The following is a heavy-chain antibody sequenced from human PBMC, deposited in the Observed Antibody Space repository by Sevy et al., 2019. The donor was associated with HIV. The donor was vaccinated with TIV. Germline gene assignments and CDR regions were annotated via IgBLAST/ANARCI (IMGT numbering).Heavy chain of an antibody. CDR3: ATKGGSRHYDAFDT. V-gene: IGHV3-7*01. Sequence: GGSLRLSCAASGFSFSWYWMSWVRQTPEKGLEWVANIKQDGSEKNYVDSVKGRFTISRDNAKNSVYLQMNSLRADDTAVYYCATKGGSRHYDAFDTWGQGTMVTVSS. CDR2: IKQDGSEK. CDR1: GFSFSWYW. D-gene: IGHD3-10*01. J-gene: IGHJ3*02.